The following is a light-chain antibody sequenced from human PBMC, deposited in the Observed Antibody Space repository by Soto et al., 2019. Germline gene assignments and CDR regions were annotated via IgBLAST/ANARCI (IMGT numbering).Light chain of an antibody. V-gene: IGKV1-9*01. CDR1: QGISSY. Sequence: DIQMTQSPSFLSASVGDRVTITCRASQGISSYLAWYQQKPGTSPKLLIYDASTLQSGVPSSFSGSGSETEFTLTISSLQPEDFATYYCQQLKSYPYTFGQGTNLEIK. CDR3: QQLKSYPYT. J-gene: IGKJ2*01. CDR2: DAS.